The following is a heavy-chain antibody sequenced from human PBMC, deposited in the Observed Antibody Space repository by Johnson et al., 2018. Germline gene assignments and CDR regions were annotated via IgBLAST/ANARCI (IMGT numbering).Heavy chain of an antibody. CDR2: ISFDGVDE. J-gene: IGHJ6*03. CDR3: ARPKGGATSGGMDV. CDR1: GFTFSGFA. V-gene: IGHV3-30-3*01. Sequence: QVQLVQSGGGVVQPGRSLRLSCAASGFTFSGFAMHWVRQAPGKGLEWVAMISFDGVDEFYADSVRGRFTVSRDNSKNTLFLQMSSLGAEDTALYYCARPKGGATSGGMDVWGTGTTVTVSS. D-gene: IGHD1-26*01.